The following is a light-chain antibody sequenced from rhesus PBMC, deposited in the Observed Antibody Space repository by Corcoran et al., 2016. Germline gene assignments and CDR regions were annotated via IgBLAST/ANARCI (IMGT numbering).Light chain of an antibody. V-gene: IGKV1-32*02. CDR1: QGISSY. CDR2: YAN. J-gene: IGKJ1*01. CDR3: QQGNSNPPT. Sequence: DIQMSQSPSSLSASVGDRVTITCRASQGISSYLNWYQQKPGKAPKLLIYYANSLASGVPSRFCGSGSGTDFTLTISRLQPEGFATYYCQQGNSNPPTFGQGTKVEIK.